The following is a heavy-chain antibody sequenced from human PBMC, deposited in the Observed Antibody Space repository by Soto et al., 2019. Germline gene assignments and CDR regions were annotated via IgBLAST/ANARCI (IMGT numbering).Heavy chain of an antibody. D-gene: IGHD1-26*01. J-gene: IGHJ6*02. CDR3: ARDSRMSSHVSFSYYYGMNG. V-gene: IGHV3-53*01. CDR1: GLTVSWNY. Sequence: GGTLRLSCSPSGLTVSWNYMRWVHQAQGKGMEWISLICSGVNTYYADSVKGRFIISRDKTQNTLFLQMNSLRADDTAVYYCARDSRMSSHVSFSYYYGMNGWGQGTTVTVSS. CDR2: ICSGVNT.